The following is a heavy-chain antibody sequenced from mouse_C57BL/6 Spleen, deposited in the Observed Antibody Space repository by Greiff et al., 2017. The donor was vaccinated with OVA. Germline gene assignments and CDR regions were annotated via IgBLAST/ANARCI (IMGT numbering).Heavy chain of an antibody. CDR3: ARRVYGHYFDY. V-gene: IGHV1-69*01. CDR2: IDPSDSYT. CDR1: GYTFTSYW. J-gene: IGHJ2*01. Sequence: QVQLQQPGAELVMPGASVKLSCKASGYTFTSYWMHWVKQRPGQGLEWIGEIDPSDSYTNYNQKFKGKSTLNVDKSSSTAYMQLSSLTSEDSAVYYCARRVYGHYFDYWGQGTTLTVSS. D-gene: IGHD1-1*01.